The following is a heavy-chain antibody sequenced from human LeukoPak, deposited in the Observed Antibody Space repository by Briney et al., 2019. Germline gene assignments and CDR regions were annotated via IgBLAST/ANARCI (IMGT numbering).Heavy chain of an antibody. D-gene: IGHD1-26*01. V-gene: IGHV3-48*03. CDR1: GFTFSSYE. J-gene: IGHJ4*02. Sequence: GGSLRLSCAASGFTFSSYEVNWVRQAPGKGLEWVSYISSSGTTVHYAESVKGRVTISRDNAKSSLYLQMNSLRVEDTAVYYCARVSRGSYDLDYWGQGTLATVSS. CDR3: ARVSRGSYDLDY. CDR2: ISSSGTTV.